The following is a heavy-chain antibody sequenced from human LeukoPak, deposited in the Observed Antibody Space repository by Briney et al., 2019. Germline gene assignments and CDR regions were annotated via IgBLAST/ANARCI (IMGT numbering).Heavy chain of an antibody. Sequence: GGSLRLSCAVSGLTVSNNYMSWVRQAPGKGLEWVSVIYSGGSTYYADSVKGRFTISRDNTKNTVYLQMNSLRDEDTAVYYCARNVGYWGQGTLVTVSS. J-gene: IGHJ4*02. D-gene: IGHD1-26*01. CDR1: GLTVSNNY. V-gene: IGHV3-53*01. CDR2: IYSGGST. CDR3: ARNVGY.